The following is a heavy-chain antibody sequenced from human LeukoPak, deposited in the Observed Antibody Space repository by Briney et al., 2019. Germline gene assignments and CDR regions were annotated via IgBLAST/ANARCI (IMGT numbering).Heavy chain of an antibody. D-gene: IGHD1-26*01. Sequence: SVKVSCKASGGTFSSYAISWVRQAPGQGLEWMGGIIPIFGTANYAQKFQGRVTITADESTSTAYMELSSLRSEDTAVYYCARPLDRGGSYYTGLDYWGQGTLVTVSS. J-gene: IGHJ4*02. V-gene: IGHV1-69*13. CDR3: ARPLDRGGSYYTGLDY. CDR1: GGTFSSYA. CDR2: IIPIFGTA.